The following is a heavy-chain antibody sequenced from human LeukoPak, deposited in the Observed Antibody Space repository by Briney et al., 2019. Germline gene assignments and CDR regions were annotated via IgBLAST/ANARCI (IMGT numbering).Heavy chain of an antibody. CDR1: GFTFSGYD. D-gene: IGHD3-10*01. V-gene: IGHV3-48*04. CDR3: AKDAEAIGLLWFGESMPYYFDY. J-gene: IGHJ4*02. Sequence: GGSLRLSCAASGFTFSGYDMSWVRQAPGKGLEWVSYTSSSSSTIYYADSVKSRFTISRDNAKNSLYLQMNSLRAEDTAVYYCAKDAEAIGLLWFGESMPYYFDYWGQGTLVTVSS. CDR2: TSSSSSTI.